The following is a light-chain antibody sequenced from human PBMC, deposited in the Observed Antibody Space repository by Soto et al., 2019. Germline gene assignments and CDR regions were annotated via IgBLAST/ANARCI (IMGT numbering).Light chain of an antibody. CDR3: QQYNNWPPVT. CDR1: QSVGST. V-gene: IGKV3-15*01. J-gene: IGKJ1*01. Sequence: EFVVTQYQPTRCVSPGARDTLSCRASQSVGSTLAWYQQKPGQAPSLLIYGASTRATGIPARFSGSGSGTEFTLTISSLLYEDVAVYYCQQYNNWPPVTFGQGTKVDIK. CDR2: GAS.